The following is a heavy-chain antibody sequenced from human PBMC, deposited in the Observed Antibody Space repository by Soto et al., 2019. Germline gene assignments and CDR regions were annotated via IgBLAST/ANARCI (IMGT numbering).Heavy chain of an antibody. CDR3: ARGGSYDCIWGSYPWAYYYYMDV. V-gene: IGHV4-34*01. Sequence: QVQLQQWGAGLLKPSETLSLTCAVYGGSFSGYYWSWIRQPPGKGLEWIGEINHSGSTNYNPSRTTGVTITVDTSKKHFALKLSSATAADAAVYYCARGGSYDCIWGSYPWAYYYYMDVWGKGTTVTVSS. CDR1: GGSFSGYY. CDR2: INHSGST. D-gene: IGHD3-16*02. J-gene: IGHJ6*03.